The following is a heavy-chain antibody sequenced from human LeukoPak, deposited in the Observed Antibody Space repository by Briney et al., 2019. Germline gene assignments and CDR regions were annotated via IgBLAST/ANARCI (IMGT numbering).Heavy chain of an antibody. Sequence: GSLRLSCAASGFTVSSNYMSWVRQPPGKGLEWIGSIYYSGSTYYNPSLKSRVTISVDTSKNQFSLKLSSVTAADTAVYYCARDIGYFDLWGRGTLVTVSS. CDR3: ARDIGYFDL. CDR2: IYYSGST. CDR1: GFTVSSNY. J-gene: IGHJ2*01. V-gene: IGHV4-39*07. D-gene: IGHD3-16*02.